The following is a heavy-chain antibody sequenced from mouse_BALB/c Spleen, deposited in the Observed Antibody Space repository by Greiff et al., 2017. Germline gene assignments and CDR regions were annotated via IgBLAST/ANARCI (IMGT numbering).Heavy chain of an antibody. CDR3: ARGSSYEGFAY. Sequence: EVQLQESGPELVKPGASVKMSCKASGYTFTSYVMHWVKQKPGQGLEWIGYINPYNDGTKYNEKFKGKATLTSDKSSSTAYMELSSLTSEDSAVYYCARGSSYEGFAYWGQGTLVTVSA. J-gene: IGHJ3*01. CDR2: INPYNDGT. V-gene: IGHV1-14*01. CDR1: GYTFTSYV. D-gene: IGHD1-1*01.